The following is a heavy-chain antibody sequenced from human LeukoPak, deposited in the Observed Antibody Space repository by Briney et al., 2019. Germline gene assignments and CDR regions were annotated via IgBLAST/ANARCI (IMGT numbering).Heavy chain of an antibody. Sequence: SGGSLRLSCAASGFTVSSNHMSWVRQAPGKGLEWVSVIYSGGSTYYADSVKGRFTISRDNSKNTLYLQMNSLRAEDTAVYYCARDYYDSSGPEPAFDIWGQGTMVTVSS. J-gene: IGHJ3*02. CDR1: GFTVSSNH. CDR3: ARDYYDSSGPEPAFDI. CDR2: IYSGGST. D-gene: IGHD3-22*01. V-gene: IGHV3-53*01.